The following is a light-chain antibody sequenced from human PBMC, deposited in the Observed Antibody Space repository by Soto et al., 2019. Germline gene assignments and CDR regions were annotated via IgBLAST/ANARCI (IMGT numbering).Light chain of an antibody. Sequence: DIVMTQSPLSLPVTPGEPASISCRSSQSLLHSNGYNYLDWYLQKPGQSPQLLIYLGSNRASGVPDRFSGSGSGTDFTLKISRVEAEDVGVYYCQQYYSPLWTFGQGTKVQIK. CDR3: QQYYSPLWT. J-gene: IGKJ1*01. V-gene: IGKV2-28*01. CDR2: LGS. CDR1: QSLLHSNGYNY.